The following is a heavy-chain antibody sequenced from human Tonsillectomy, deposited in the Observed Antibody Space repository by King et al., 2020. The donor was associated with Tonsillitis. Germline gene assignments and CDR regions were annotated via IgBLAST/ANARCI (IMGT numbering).Heavy chain of an antibody. CDR1: GFTFDDYA. J-gene: IGHJ4*02. CDR3: AKDIFPRQWELLPFDY. D-gene: IGHD1-26*01. Sequence: DVQLVESGGGLVQPGRSLRLSCAGSGFTFDDYAMHWVRQAPGKGLEWVSGLSWHSGRLDYADSVKGRFTISRDNAKNSLYLQMNSLRPEDTALYYCAKDIFPRQWELLPFDYWGQGTLVTVSS. V-gene: IGHV3-9*01. CDR2: LSWHSGRL.